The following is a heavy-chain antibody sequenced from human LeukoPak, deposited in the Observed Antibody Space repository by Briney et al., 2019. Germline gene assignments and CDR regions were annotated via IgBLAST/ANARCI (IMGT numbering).Heavy chain of an antibody. CDR2: ISSSGSTI. CDR3: ARDKFRPSDSSKLPFDY. J-gene: IGHJ4*02. Sequence: PGGSLRLSCAASGFTFSSDEMNWVRQAPGKGLEWGSYISSSGSTIYYAASVKGRFTISRDNAKNSLYLQMNTLRAEDTAVYYCARDKFRPSDSSKLPFDYWGPGTLVTVSS. V-gene: IGHV3-48*03. CDR1: GFTFSSDE. D-gene: IGHD3-22*01.